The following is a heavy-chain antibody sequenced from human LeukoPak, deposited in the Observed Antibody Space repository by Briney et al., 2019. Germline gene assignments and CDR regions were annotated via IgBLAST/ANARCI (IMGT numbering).Heavy chain of an antibody. CDR1: GGSISSYY. Sequence: PSETLSPTCSVSGGSISSYYWSWIRQPPGKGLEWLGYIYYSGITNYNPSLESRVTISVDTSKNKFSLKLSSVTAADTAVYYCARVPVGATFYYGMDVWGQGTTVTVSS. CDR3: ARVPVGATFYYGMDV. V-gene: IGHV4-59*01. J-gene: IGHJ6*02. D-gene: IGHD1-26*01. CDR2: IYYSGIT.